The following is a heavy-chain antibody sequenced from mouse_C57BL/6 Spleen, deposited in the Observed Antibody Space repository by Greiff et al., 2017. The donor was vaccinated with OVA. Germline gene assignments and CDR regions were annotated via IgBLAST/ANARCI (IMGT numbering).Heavy chain of an antibody. V-gene: IGHV5-6*01. CDR1: GFTFSSYG. CDR3: ARQTARDYAMDY. D-gene: IGHD1-2*01. Sequence: EVKLMESGGDLVKPGGSLKLSCAASGFTFSSYGMSWVRKTPDKRLEWVATISSGGSYTYYPDSVKGRFTISRDNAKNTLYLQMSSLKSEDTAMYYCARQTARDYAMDYWGQGTSVTVSS. J-gene: IGHJ4*01. CDR2: ISSGGSYT.